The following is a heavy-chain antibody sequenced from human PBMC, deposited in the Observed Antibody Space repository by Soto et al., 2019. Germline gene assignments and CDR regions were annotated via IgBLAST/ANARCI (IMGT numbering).Heavy chain of an antibody. D-gene: IGHD3-16*02. J-gene: IGHJ4*02. CDR3: ARDGMITFGGVIAFDY. V-gene: IGHV3-48*02. CDR2: ISSSSSTI. CDR1: GFTFSSYS. Sequence: EVQLVESGGGLVQPGGSLRLSCAASGFTFSSYSMNWVRQAPGKGLEWVSYISSSSSTIYYADSVKGRFTISRDNAKNSLYLQMNRLRDEDTAVYYCARDGMITFGGVIAFDYWGQGTLVTVSS.